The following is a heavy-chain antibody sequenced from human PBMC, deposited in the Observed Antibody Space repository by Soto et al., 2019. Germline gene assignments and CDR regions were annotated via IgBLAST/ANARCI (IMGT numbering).Heavy chain of an antibody. CDR3: ARPANTVADHFDL. CDR1: VYTFTIYW. CDR2: IYPSDSDT. J-gene: IGHJ4*02. D-gene: IGHD4-17*01. V-gene: IGHV5-51*01. Sequence: GDSLKISCQVSVYTFTIYWIGWVRQMPGKGLEWMGIIYPSDSDTRYSPSFQGQVTISADQSINNAYLQWDSLKASDTAIYYCARPANTVADHFDLWGKGTPVTVSS.